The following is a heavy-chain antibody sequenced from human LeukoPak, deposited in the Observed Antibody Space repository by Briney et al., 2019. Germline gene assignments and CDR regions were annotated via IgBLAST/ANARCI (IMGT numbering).Heavy chain of an antibody. J-gene: IGHJ3*02. D-gene: IGHD7-27*01. Sequence: SETLSLTRTVSGDSISSSNYYWGWIRQPPGKGLEWIVSMSYSGSTYYSPSLKSRVSISVDTSKNQFSLKLSSLTAADTAVYYCGRHRPWGAFDIWGQGTMVTVSS. CDR3: GRHRPWGAFDI. CDR1: GDSISSSNYY. CDR2: MSYSGST. V-gene: IGHV4-39*01.